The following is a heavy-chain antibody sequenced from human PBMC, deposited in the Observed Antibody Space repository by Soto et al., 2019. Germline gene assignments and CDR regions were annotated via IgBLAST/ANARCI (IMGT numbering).Heavy chain of an antibody. CDR1: GFTFSSYA. CDR3: AKRGSGSYFDY. CDR2: ISGSGDST. J-gene: IGHJ4*02. Sequence: EVQLLESGGGLVQPGGSLRLSCAASGFTFSSYAMRWVRQAPGKGLEWVSAISGSGDSTYYADSVKGRFTISRDNSKNTLYMQMSTLRAEDTALYYCAKRGSGSYFDYWGQGTLVTVSS. V-gene: IGHV3-23*01. D-gene: IGHD3-10*01.